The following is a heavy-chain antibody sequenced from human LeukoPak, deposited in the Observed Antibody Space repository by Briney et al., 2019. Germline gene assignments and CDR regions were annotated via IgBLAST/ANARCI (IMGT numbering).Heavy chain of an antibody. Sequence: QAGGSLRLSCAASGIVFSNTAMNWARQSPGRGLEWVSAISGGGERTFYADSVKGRFSISRDNSKNMLYLQMNSLRADDTAIYYCGKDGGQYSSGPEFDPRGQGALVTVSS. J-gene: IGHJ5*02. CDR3: GKDGGQYSSGPEFDP. CDR2: ISGGGERT. D-gene: IGHD6-19*01. V-gene: IGHV3-23*01. CDR1: GIVFSNTA.